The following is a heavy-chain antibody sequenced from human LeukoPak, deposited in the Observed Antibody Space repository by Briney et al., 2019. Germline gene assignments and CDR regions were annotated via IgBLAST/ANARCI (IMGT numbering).Heavy chain of an antibody. CDR1: GYTFTSYG. J-gene: IGHJ5*02. CDR3: ARDWDSRNNYFDP. CDR2: TSAHNDDT. Sequence: GASVKVSCKASGYTFTSYGIIWVRQAPGQGLEWMGWTSAHNDDTNYAETLQGRLTMTTDISTSTAYMELTSLRSDDTAFYYCARDWDSRNNYFDPWGQGTLVTVSS. V-gene: IGHV1-18*01. D-gene: IGHD1-26*01.